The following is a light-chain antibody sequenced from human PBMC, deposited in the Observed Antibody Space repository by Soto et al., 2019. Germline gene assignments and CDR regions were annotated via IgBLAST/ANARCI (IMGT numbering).Light chain of an antibody. V-gene: IGKV2-28*01. CDR1: QSLLHSNGYNY. Sequence: DIVMTQSPLSLPVTPGEPASISCRSSQSLLHSNGYNYLDWYLQKPGQSPQLLIYLGSYRASGVPDRFSGSGSGTDFTLKISGVEAEDVGVYYCMQALQTRTFGQGTKV. J-gene: IGKJ1*01. CDR2: LGS. CDR3: MQALQTRT.